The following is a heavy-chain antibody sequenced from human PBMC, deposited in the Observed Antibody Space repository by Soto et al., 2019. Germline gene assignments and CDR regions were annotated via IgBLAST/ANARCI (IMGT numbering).Heavy chain of an antibody. Sequence: GGSLRLSCAASGFTFSSYSMNWVRQAPGKGLEWVSYISSSSSTIYYADSVKGRFTISRDNAKNSLYLQMNSLRAEDTAVYYCARDHLHDYGDYVGYYCYMDVWGKGTTVTVSS. D-gene: IGHD4-17*01. CDR1: GFTFSSYS. CDR3: ARDHLHDYGDYVGYYCYMDV. CDR2: ISSSSSTI. V-gene: IGHV3-48*01. J-gene: IGHJ6*03.